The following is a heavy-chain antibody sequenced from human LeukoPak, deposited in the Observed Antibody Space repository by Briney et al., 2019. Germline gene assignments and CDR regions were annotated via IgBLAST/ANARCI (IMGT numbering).Heavy chain of an antibody. CDR1: GGTFISYA. V-gene: IGHV1-69*05. D-gene: IGHD3-22*01. CDR2: IIPIFGTG. CDR3: ARDQYYYDSSGYRFDY. Sequence: SVKVSCKASGGTFISYAISWVGQAPGQGGEWMGRIIPIFGTGNYAQKFQGRGRITTDEATSTAYMELSSLRSEDTAVYYCARDQYYYDSSGYRFDYWGQGTLVTVSS. J-gene: IGHJ4*02.